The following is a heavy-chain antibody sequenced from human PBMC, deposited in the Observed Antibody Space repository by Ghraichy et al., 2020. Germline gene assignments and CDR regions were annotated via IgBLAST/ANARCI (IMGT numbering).Heavy chain of an antibody. CDR3: ARPAAWMAAAGYSNNWFDP. V-gene: IGHV4-39*07. Sequence: SETLSLTCTVSGGSISSSSYYWGWIRQPPGKGLEWIGSIYYSGSTYYNPSLKSRVTISVDTSKNQFSLKLSSVTAADTAVYYCARPAAWMAAAGYSNNWFDPWGQGTLVTVSS. CDR2: IYYSGST. J-gene: IGHJ5*02. D-gene: IGHD6-13*01. CDR1: GGSISSSSYY.